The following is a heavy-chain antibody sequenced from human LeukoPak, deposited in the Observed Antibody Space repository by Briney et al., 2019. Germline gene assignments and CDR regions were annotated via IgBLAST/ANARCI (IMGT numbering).Heavy chain of an antibody. J-gene: IGHJ6*03. D-gene: IGHD2-2*01. V-gene: IGHV4-34*01. CDR2: INHSGST. CDR3: ARGTSYCSSTSCRYYYYYYMDV. Sequence: SETLSLTCAVYGGSFSGYYWSWIRQPPGKGLEWIGEINHSGSTNYNPSLKSRVTISVDTSKNQFSLKLSSVTAADTAVYYCARGTSYCSSTSCRYYYYYYMDVWGKGTTVTISS. CDR1: GGSFSGYY.